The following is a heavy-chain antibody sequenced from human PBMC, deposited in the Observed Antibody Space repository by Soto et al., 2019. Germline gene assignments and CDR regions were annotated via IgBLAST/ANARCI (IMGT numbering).Heavy chain of an antibody. V-gene: IGHV1-69*08. D-gene: IGHD2-21*01. Sequence: QVQLVQSGTEVKKPGSSVTVSCKASGGPYSKYSISWVRQAPGQGLEWVGRIIPMFDTTNYAQKFQGRATITADKFTSTVYMDLTSLPSADTVVYYSARSVLRVAYGGERIDNWGQGTLV. J-gene: IGHJ4*02. CDR2: IIPMFDTT. CDR3: ARSVLRVAYGGERIDN. CDR1: GGPYSKYS.